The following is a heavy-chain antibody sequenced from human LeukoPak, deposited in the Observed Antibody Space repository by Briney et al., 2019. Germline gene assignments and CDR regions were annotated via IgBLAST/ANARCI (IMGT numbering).Heavy chain of an antibody. D-gene: IGHD3-3*01. Sequence: AGGSLGLSCAASGFSFRSYAMSWVRQAPGMGLEWVSAISGSGGTTDYADSVKGRFTISRDNSKNTLYLQMNSLRAEDTAVYYCATAAGADFFDYWGQGTLVTVSS. CDR2: ISGSGGTT. J-gene: IGHJ4*02. CDR1: GFSFRSYA. CDR3: ATAAGADFFDY. V-gene: IGHV3-23*01.